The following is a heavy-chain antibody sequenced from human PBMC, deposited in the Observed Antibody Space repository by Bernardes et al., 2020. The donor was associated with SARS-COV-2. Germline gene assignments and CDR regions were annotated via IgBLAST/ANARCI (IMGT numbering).Heavy chain of an antibody. D-gene: IGHD3-22*01. CDR2: IYYNGNT. CDR1: GSSVSSGGYY. J-gene: IGHJ4*02. V-gene: IGHV4-61*08. Sequence: SETLSLTCTVSGSSVSSGGYYWSWIRQPPGKGLEWVGFIYYNGNTNYNPSLKSRVTISVDTSKNQLSLKLTSVTAADTGVYYCARGRGDVTMTVVIITAVAYYFDRWGQGTQVTVSS. CDR3: ARGRGDVTMTVVIITAVAYYFDR.